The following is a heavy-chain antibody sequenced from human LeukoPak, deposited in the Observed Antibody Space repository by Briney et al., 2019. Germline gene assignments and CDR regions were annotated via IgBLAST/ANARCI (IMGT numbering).Heavy chain of an antibody. V-gene: IGHV4-30-2*01. CDR1: GGSISSGGYY. J-gene: IGHJ3*02. CDR3: ARDSRVWLDAFDI. CDR2: IYHSGST. D-gene: IGHD3-16*01. Sequence: TLSLTCTVSGGSISSGGYYWSWIRQPPGKGLEWIGYIYHSGSTYYNPSLKSRVTISVDRSKNQFSLKLSSVTAADTAVYYCARDSRVWLDAFDIWGQGTMVTVSS.